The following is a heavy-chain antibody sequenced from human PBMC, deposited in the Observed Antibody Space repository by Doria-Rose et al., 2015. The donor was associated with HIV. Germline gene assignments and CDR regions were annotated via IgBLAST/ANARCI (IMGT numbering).Heavy chain of an antibody. D-gene: IGHD6-19*01. CDR2: ISDSGGST. J-gene: IGHJ4*02. Sequence: SCAASGFTFNSYAMNWVRQAPGKGLEWVSVISDSGGSTNYADSVKGRFTISRDNSKNTLYLQMISLRPEDTAIYYCAKDWGVAARPFYFNYWGQGTLVTVSS. CDR1: GFTFNSYA. V-gene: IGHV3-23*01. CDR3: AKDWGVAARPFYFNY.